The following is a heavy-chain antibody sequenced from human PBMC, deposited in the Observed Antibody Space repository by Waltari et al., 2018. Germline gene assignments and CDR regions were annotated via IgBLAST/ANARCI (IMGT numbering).Heavy chain of an antibody. CDR1: GFTASRYW. CDR3: ARDQWFAFDI. Sequence: EVQLVASGGGLVQPGGSLRLSCAASGFTASRYWMSWVRQAPGKGPEWVANIMTDGSEEYYVDSVRGRFTISRDNAKNSLYLQMNSLRPEDTAVYYCARDQWFAFDIWGHGTMVTVSS. V-gene: IGHV3-7*01. CDR2: IMTDGSEE. J-gene: IGHJ3*02. D-gene: IGHD3-22*01.